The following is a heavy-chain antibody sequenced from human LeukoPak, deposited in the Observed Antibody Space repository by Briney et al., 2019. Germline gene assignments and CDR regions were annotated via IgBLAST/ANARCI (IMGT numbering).Heavy chain of an antibody. Sequence: GGSLRLSCAASGFTFSSYGMHWVRQAPGKGLEWVAVIWYDGSNKYYADSVKGRFTISRDNSKNTPYLQMNSLRAEDTAVYYCARGYGDYGSYFDYWGQGTLVTVSP. CDR1: GFTFSSYG. CDR2: IWYDGSNK. J-gene: IGHJ4*02. V-gene: IGHV3-33*01. CDR3: ARGYGDYGSYFDY. D-gene: IGHD4-17*01.